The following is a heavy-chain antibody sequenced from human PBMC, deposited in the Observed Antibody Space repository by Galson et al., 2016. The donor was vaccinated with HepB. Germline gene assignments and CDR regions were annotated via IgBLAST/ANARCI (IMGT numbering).Heavy chain of an antibody. V-gene: IGHV3-33*06. CDR3: AKGTATTDKGWSYFAY. Sequence: SLRLSCAASGFTFNSYGMHWVRQAPGKGLEWVAVVWSDGNNKYYADYVKGRFTISRDNSKNTLYLQMNSLRAEDTAVYYCAKGTATTDKGWSYFAYWGQGTLVTVSS. CDR1: GFTFNSYG. J-gene: IGHJ4*02. CDR2: VWSDGNNK. D-gene: IGHD1-1*01.